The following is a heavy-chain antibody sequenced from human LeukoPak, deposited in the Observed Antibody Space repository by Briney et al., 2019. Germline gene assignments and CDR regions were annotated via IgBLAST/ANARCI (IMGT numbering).Heavy chain of an antibody. V-gene: IGHV4-4*09. CDR1: GGSISSYY. J-gene: IGHJ5*02. Sequence: SETLSLTCTVSGGSISSYYWSWIRQPPGQGLEWIGYIYTSGSTNYNPSLKSRVTISVDTSKNQFSLKLSSVTAADTAVYYCARQVVAAAGSTGWFDPWGQGTLVTVSS. CDR2: IYTSGST. D-gene: IGHD6-13*01. CDR3: ARQVVAAAGSTGWFDP.